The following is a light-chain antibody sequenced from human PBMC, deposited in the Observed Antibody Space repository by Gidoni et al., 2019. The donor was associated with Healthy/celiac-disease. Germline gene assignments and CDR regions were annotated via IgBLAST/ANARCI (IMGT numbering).Light chain of an antibody. CDR3: QQLNSYPQVT. J-gene: IGKJ4*01. CDR2: AAS. V-gene: IGKV1-9*01. CDR1: QGISSY. Sequence: DIQLTQSPSFLSASVGDSVTITCRASQGISSYVAWYQQKPGKAPKLLIYAASTLQSGVPSSFSGSGSGTEFTLTSSSLQPEDFATYYCQQLNSYPQVTFGGGTKVEIK.